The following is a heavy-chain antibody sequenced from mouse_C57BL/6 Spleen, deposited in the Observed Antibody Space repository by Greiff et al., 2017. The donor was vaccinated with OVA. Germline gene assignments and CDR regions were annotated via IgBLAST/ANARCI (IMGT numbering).Heavy chain of an antibody. J-gene: IGHJ2*01. CDR3: ARRYYGSSPYYFDY. CDR2: INPNNGGT. D-gene: IGHD1-1*01. V-gene: IGHV1-26*01. CDR1: GYTFTDYY. Sequence: EVQLQQSGPELVKPGASVKLSCKASGYTFTDYYMNWVQQSHGKSLEWIGDINPNNGGTSYNQKFKGKATLTVDKSSSTAYMELRSLTSEDSAVYYCARRYYGSSPYYFDYWGKGTTLTVSS.